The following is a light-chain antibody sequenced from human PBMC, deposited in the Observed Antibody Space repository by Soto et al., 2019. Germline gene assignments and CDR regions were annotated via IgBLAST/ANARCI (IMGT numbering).Light chain of an antibody. CDR1: QSISSY. CDR3: QQYNNWPPGT. V-gene: IGKV1-39*01. CDR2: AAS. Sequence: DIQMTQSPSSLSASVGDRVTITCRASQSISSYLNWYQQKPGKAPKLLIYAASSLQSGVPARFSGSGSGTEFTLTINSLQSEDFAVYYCQQYNNWPPGTFGRGTKVDIK. J-gene: IGKJ1*01.